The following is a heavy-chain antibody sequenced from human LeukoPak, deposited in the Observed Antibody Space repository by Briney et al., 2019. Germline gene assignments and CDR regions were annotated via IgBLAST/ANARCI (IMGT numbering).Heavy chain of an antibody. CDR2: ITSSGSTM. Sequence: PGGSLRLSCAASGFTFSSYEMNWVRQAPGKGLEWVSYITSSGSTMYYADSVKGRFAISRDNAKDSLYLQMNSLTAEDTAVYYCARISGDYGSYFDYWGQGTLVTVSS. CDR3: ARISGDYGSYFDY. J-gene: IGHJ4*02. V-gene: IGHV3-48*03. CDR1: GFTFSSYE. D-gene: IGHD4/OR15-4a*01.